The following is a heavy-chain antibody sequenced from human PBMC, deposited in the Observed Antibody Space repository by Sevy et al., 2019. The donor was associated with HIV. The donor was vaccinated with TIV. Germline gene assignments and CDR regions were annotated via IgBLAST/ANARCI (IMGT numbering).Heavy chain of an antibody. Sequence: SETLSLTCTVSGGSVSSGSYYWSWIRQPPGKGLEWIGYIYYSGSTNYNPSLKSRVTISVDTSKNQFSLKLSSVTAADTAVYYCARGYCSSTSCYTLATIWNWFDPWGQGTLVTVSS. CDR2: IYYSGST. CDR3: ARGYCSSTSCYTLATIWNWFDP. D-gene: IGHD2-2*02. V-gene: IGHV4-61*01. CDR1: GGSVSSGSYY. J-gene: IGHJ5*02.